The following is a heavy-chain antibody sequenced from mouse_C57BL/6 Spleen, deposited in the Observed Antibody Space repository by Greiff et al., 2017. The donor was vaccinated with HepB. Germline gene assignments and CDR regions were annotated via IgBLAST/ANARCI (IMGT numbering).Heavy chain of an antibody. CDR3: ARGMTTVGAERDYFDY. J-gene: IGHJ2*01. CDR1: GYAFSSSW. CDR2: IYPGDGDT. D-gene: IGHD1-1*01. V-gene: IGHV1-82*01. Sequence: VQLQESGPELVKPGASVKISCKASGYAFSSSWMNWVKQRPGKGLEWIGRIYPGDGDTNYNGKFKGKATLTADKSSSTAYMQLSSLTSEDSAVYFCARGMTTVGAERDYFDYWGQGTTLTVSS.